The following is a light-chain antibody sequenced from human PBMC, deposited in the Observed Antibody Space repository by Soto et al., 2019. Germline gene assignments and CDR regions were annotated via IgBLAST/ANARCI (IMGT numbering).Light chain of an antibody. CDR1: SYDTGAGYD. CDR2: SNS. Sequence: QSALTQPPSVSGAPGQRVTISCTGSSYDTGAGYDVHWYQQFPGTAPQLLLYSNSNRPSGVSTRFSGSKSGTSASLAITWIQDADEADYYCQSYDSGLRGTIFGGGTKLTVL. J-gene: IGLJ2*01. V-gene: IGLV1-40*01. CDR3: QSYDSGLRGTI.